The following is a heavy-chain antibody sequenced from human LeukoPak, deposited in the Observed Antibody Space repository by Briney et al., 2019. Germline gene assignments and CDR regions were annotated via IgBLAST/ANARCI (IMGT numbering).Heavy chain of an antibody. J-gene: IGHJ4*02. Sequence: SETLSLTCAVSGYSISSGYYWGWIRQPPGKGLEWIGSIYHSGSTYYSPSLKSRVTISVDTSKNQFSLKLSSVTAADTAVYYCARALRYGDYESNFDYWGQGTLVTVSS. CDR3: ARALRYGDYESNFDY. D-gene: IGHD4-17*01. CDR2: IYHSGST. V-gene: IGHV4-38-2*01. CDR1: GYSISSGYY.